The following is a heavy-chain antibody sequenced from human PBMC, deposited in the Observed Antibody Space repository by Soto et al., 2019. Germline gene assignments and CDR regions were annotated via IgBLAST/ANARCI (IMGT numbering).Heavy chain of an antibody. Sequence: GGSLRLSCAASGFTFSSYAMHWVRQAPGKGLEWVAVISYDGSNKYYADSVKGRFTISRDNSKNTLYLQMNSLRAEDTAVYYCARGAGAGNDYWGQGTLVTVSS. CDR3: ARGAGAGNDY. D-gene: IGHD1-26*01. V-gene: IGHV3-30-3*01. CDR1: GFTFSSYA. CDR2: ISYDGSNK. J-gene: IGHJ4*02.